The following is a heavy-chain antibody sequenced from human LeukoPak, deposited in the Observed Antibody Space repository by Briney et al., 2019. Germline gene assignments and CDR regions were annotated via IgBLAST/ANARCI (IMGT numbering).Heavy chain of an antibody. Sequence: PGGSLRLSCTASGFTFGDYAMSWVRQAPGKGLEWVGFIRSKAYGGTTEYAASVKGRFTISRDDSKGIAYLQMNSLKTEDTAVYYCSRGLALEISYYYYYYMDVWGKGTTVTVSS. CDR1: GFTFGDYA. D-gene: IGHD1-1*01. V-gene: IGHV3-49*04. J-gene: IGHJ6*03. CDR3: SRGLALEISYYYYYYMDV. CDR2: IRSKAYGGTT.